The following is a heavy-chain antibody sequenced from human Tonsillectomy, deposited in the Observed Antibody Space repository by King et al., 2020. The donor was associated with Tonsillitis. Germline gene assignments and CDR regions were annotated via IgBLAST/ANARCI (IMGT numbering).Heavy chain of an antibody. D-gene: IGHD3-3*01. CDR1: GFTFSSYS. Sequence: VQLVESGGGLVQPGGSLRLSCAASGFTFSSYSMNWVRQAPGKGLEWVSYISSSSSTIYYVDSVKGRFTISRDNAKNSLYLQMNSLRAEDTAVYYCARPYDFWSGYYRGGFDFDYWGQGTLVTVSS. V-gene: IGHV3-48*01. J-gene: IGHJ4*02. CDR3: ARPYDFWSGYYRGGFDFDY. CDR2: ISSSSSTI.